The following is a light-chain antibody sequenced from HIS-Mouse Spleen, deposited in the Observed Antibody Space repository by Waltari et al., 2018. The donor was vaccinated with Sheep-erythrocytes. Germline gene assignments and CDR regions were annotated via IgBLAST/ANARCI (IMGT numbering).Light chain of an antibody. CDR2: GAS. CDR1: RSVSSSY. V-gene: IGKV3-20*01. J-gene: IGKJ1*01. CDR3: QQYGSSPWP. Sequence: EIVLTQSPGTLSLSPGERATLSCRASRSVSSSYLAWYQQKPGQAPRLLIYGASSRATGIPDRFSGSGSGTDFTLTISRLEPEDFAVYYCQQYGSSPWPFGQGTKVEIK.